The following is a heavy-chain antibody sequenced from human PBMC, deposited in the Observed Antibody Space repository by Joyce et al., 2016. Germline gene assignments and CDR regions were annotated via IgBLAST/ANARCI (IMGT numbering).Heavy chain of an antibody. D-gene: IGHD3-3*01. CDR3: VRDNYWSVDY. V-gene: IGHV3-74*01. Sequence: EVQLVESGGGLVQPGGSLRLSCVVSGFTFSDSWMHWVRQAPGKGLGWVPRIKLDDSGTTYAESVKGRFTISRDNAKNTLHLQMNSLRADDTAVYYCVRDNYWSVDYWGQGTLVTVSS. CDR2: IKLDDSGT. J-gene: IGHJ4*02. CDR1: GFTFSDSW.